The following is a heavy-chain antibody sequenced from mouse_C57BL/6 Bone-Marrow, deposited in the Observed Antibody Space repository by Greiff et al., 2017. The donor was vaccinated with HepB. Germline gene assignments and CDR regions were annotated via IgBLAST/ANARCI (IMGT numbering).Heavy chain of an antibody. CDR3: TAFYYYGRGFAY. D-gene: IGHD1-1*01. J-gene: IGHJ3*01. CDR1: GFTFSNYW. V-gene: IGHV6-3*01. Sequence: EVKLMESGGGLVQPGGSMKLSCVASGFTFSNYWMNWVRQSPEKGLEWVAQIRLKSDNYATHYAESVKGRFTISRDDSKSSVYLQMNNLRAEDTGIYYCTAFYYYGRGFAYWGQGTLVTVSA. CDR2: IRLKSDNYAT.